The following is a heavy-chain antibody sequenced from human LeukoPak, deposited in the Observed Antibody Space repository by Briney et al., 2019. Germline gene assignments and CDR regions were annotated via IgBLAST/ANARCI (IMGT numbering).Heavy chain of an antibody. CDR1: VYTLTSYY. CDR2: INPSACST. Sequence: GASVKVSCKSSVYTLTSYYLHGVRQAPGQGLEGMGIINPSACSTRYAQKFQDRLTFHRDMSTSTVYMYVSSLRSEDTAVYYCARDLRFGELSFLPFDYWGQGTLVTVSS. CDR3: ARDLRFGELSFLPFDY. D-gene: IGHD3-10*01. J-gene: IGHJ4*02. V-gene: IGHV1-46*01.